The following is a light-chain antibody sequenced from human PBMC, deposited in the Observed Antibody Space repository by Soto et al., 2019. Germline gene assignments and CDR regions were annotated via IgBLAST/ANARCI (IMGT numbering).Light chain of an antibody. CDR3: SSYTSSSIYV. CDR1: SSDVGSYNR. J-gene: IGLJ1*01. CDR2: EVS. Sequence: QPALTQPPSVSGSPGQSVTISCTGTSSDVGSYNRVSWYQQPPGTAPKLMIYEVSNRPSGVPDRFSGSKSGNTASLTISGLQAEDEADYYCSSYTSSSIYVFGTGTKVTVL. V-gene: IGLV2-18*02.